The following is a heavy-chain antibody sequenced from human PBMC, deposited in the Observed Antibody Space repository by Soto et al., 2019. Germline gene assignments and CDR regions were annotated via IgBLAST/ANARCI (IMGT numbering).Heavy chain of an antibody. V-gene: IGHV1-69*02. CDR2: INPILSMS. Sequence: QVQLVQSGADVQRPGSSVRVSCKASVDTFNFYTINCVRQAPGQGLQWMGRINPILSMSNYAPRFQGRVTMTADKSTSTAYMELSSMRSEDTAMYYCATSYGSGYRAFDSWGQGALVTVSS. J-gene: IGHJ4*02. CDR3: ATSYGSGYRAFDS. D-gene: IGHD3-10*01. CDR1: VDTFNFYT.